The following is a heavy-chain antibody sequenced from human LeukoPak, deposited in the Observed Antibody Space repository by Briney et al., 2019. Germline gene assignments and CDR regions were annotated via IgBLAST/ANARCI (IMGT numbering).Heavy chain of an antibody. CDR3: ARRPNLPADFGDYWRFDL. V-gene: IGHV4-39*01. CDR2: VYYTGTT. D-gene: IGHD4-17*01. Sequence: SETLSLTCSVSGVSVKRSFFYWGWIRQSPGKGLEWIGNVYYTGTTFYNPSLKSRVTISMDTSKNQFSLNVTSVTAADTALYFCARRPNLPADFGDYWRFDLWGQGTLVTVSS. CDR1: GVSVKRSFFY. J-gene: IGHJ3*01.